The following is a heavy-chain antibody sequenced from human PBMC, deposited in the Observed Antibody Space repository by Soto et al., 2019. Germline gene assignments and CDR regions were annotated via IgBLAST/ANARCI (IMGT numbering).Heavy chain of an antibody. J-gene: IGHJ5*02. CDR1: GDSVSSNTAS. CDR2: TYFRSKWYN. CDR3: AKGDNLGPKTGYAFDP. D-gene: IGHD5-12*01. V-gene: IGHV6-1*01. Sequence: SQTLSITCAISGDSVSSNTASWNLIRQSPSRGLEWLGRTYFRSKWYNDYAVSVKSRIIINPDTSNNQFSLQLNSVTPEDTAVYFCAKGDNLGPKTGYAFDPWGQGIMVTVSS.